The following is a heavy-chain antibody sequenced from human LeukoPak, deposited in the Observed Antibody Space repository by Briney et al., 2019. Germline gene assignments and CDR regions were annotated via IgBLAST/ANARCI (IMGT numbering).Heavy chain of an antibody. CDR3: AREVPAAPVDWFDP. CDR2: INPNSGGT. Sequence: ASVKVSCKASGYTFTGYYMHWVRQAPGQGLEWMGWINPNSGGTNYAQKFQGRVTMTRDTSISTAYMELSRLRSDDTAVYYCAREVPAAPVDWFDPWGQGTLVIVSS. D-gene: IGHD2-2*01. J-gene: IGHJ5*02. CDR1: GYTFTGYY. V-gene: IGHV1-2*02.